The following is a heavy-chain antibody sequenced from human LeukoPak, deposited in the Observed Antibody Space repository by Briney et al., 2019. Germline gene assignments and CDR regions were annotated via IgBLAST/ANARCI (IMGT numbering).Heavy chain of an antibody. CDR1: GGSISSYY. V-gene: IGHV4-59*01. CDR3: ARVEYPLDYGMDV. D-gene: IGHD2-2*01. CDR2: TYYSGST. Sequence: SETLSLTCTVSGGSISSYYWSWIRQPPGKGLEWIGYTYYSGSTNYDPSLKSRVTISVDTSKNQFSLKLSSVTAADTAVYYCARVEYPLDYGMDVWGQGTTVTVSS. J-gene: IGHJ6*02.